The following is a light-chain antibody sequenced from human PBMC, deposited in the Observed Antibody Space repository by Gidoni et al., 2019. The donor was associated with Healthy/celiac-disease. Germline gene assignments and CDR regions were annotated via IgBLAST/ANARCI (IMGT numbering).Light chain of an antibody. CDR1: QSVSSSY. CDR3: QQYGSSPVT. V-gene: IGKV3-20*01. J-gene: IGKJ4*01. CDR2: GAS. Sequence: ELVLTQSPGTLSLSPGERATLSCRASQSVSSSYLAWYQQKPGQAPRLLIYGASSRATGIPDRFSGSGSGTDVTLTISRLEPEDFAVYYCQQYGSSPVTFGGGTKVEIK.